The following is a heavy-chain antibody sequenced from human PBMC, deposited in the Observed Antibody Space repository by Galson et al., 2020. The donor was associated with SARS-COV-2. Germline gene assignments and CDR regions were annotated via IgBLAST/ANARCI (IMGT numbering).Heavy chain of an antibody. Sequence: SETLSLTCTVSGGSISSYYWSWIRQPAGKGLEWIGRIYTSGSTNYNPSLKSRDTMSVDTSKNQFSLKLSSVTAADTAVYYCARVATVTKLGWFDPWGQGTLVTVSS. CDR3: ARVATVTKLGWFDP. CDR2: IYTSGST. D-gene: IGHD4-17*01. V-gene: IGHV4-4*07. CDR1: GGSISSYY. J-gene: IGHJ5*02.